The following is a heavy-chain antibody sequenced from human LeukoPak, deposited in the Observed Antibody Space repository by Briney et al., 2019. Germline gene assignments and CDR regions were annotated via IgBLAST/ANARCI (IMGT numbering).Heavy chain of an antibody. J-gene: IGHJ4*02. Sequence: PGGSLRLSCAASGLTFSSYAMSWVRQAPGKGLELVSAISGGGHTTYYPDSVKGRFTISRDNSKNTLYLQMNSLRAEDTAVYYCAKSSGRYCSGGSCFDFDSWGQGTLVTVSS. V-gene: IGHV3-23*01. D-gene: IGHD2-15*01. CDR2: ISGGGHTT. CDR1: GLTFSSYA. CDR3: AKSSGRYCSGGSCFDFDS.